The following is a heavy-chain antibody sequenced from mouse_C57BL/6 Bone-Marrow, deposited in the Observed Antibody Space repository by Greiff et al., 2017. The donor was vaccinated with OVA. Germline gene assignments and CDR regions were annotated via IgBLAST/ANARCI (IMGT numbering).Heavy chain of an antibody. CDR2: INPSNGGT. J-gene: IGHJ3*01. CDR1: GYTFTSYW. D-gene: IGHD1-1*01. V-gene: IGHV1-53*01. Sequence: QVQLQQPGTELVKPGASVKLSCKASGYTFTSYWMHWVKQRPGQGLEWIGNINPSNGGTNYNEKFKSKATLTVDKSSSTAYMQLSSLPSEVSAVYYCGPFITTVVARERFAYWGQGTLVTVSA. CDR3: GPFITTVVARERFAY.